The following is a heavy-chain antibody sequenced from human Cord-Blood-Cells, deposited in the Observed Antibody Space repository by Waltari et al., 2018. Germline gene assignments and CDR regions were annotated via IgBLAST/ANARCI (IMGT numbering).Heavy chain of an antibody. J-gene: IGHJ4*02. CDR3: ARIGSPFDY. CDR1: GYLFTAYH. Sequence: QVQPVQSGPEVKTPGASGTVSCRASGYLFTAYHMHWVRQAPGQGLEWMGWINPNSGGTNYAQKFQGRVTMTRDTSISTAYMELSRLRSDDTAVYYCARIGSPFDYWGQGTLVTVSS. CDR2: INPNSGGT. D-gene: IGHD6-13*01. V-gene: IGHV1-2*02.